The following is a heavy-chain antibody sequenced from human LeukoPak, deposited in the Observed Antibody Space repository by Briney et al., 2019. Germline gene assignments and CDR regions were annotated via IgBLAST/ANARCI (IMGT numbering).Heavy chain of an antibody. D-gene: IGHD1-1*01. V-gene: IGHV3-23*01. J-gene: IGHJ6*03. CDR2: ISGSGGST. Sequence: AGRSLRLSCAASGFTFSSYAMSWVRQAPGKGLEWVSAISGSGGSTYYADSVKGRFTISRDNSKNTLYLQMNSLRAEDTAVYYCAKDANWNHGGGYMDVWGKGTTVTVSS. CDR1: GFTFSSYA. CDR3: AKDANWNHGGGYMDV.